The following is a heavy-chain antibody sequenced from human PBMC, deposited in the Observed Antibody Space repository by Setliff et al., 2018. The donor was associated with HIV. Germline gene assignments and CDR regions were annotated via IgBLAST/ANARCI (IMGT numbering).Heavy chain of an antibody. CDR1: SDSISSGSYY. J-gene: IGHJ4*02. V-gene: IGHV4-61*10. CDR3: ARRGYSSSSRIYFDY. D-gene: IGHD6-6*01. CDR2: IYYSGST. Sequence: KPSETLSLTCSVSSDSISSGSYYWSWIRLPAGKGLEWIGYIYYSGSTNYNPSLKSRVTISVDTSKNQFSLKLSSVTAADTAVYYCARRGYSSSSRIYFDYWGQGTLVTVSS.